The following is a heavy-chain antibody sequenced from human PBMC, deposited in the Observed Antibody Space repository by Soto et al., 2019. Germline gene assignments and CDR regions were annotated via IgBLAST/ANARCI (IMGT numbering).Heavy chain of an antibody. CDR2: VSIGGST. V-gene: IGHV3-23*01. Sequence: DVQLLESGGGLVQPEGSLRLSCAASGFTFSSYAMGWVRQGPGKGREWVAVVSIGGSTHYADSVRGRFTISRDNSKNTLSLQMNSLPAEDTAVYFCAKRRGAGGHFDYWGQGALVTVSS. CDR1: GFTFSSYA. CDR3: AKRRGAGGHFDY. J-gene: IGHJ4*02. D-gene: IGHD2-15*01.